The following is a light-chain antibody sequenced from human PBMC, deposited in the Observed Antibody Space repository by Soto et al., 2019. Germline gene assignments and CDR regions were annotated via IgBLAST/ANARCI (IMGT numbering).Light chain of an antibody. J-gene: IGKJ5*01. CDR1: QSVSKC. V-gene: IGKV3-11*01. CDR3: QQCNNWPPIT. CDR2: DIS. Sequence: EIVLTQSPATLSLSPGERATLSCRASQSVSKCLAWYQQKPGQAPRLLIYDISSRAPGIPARFSGSGSGTDFTLTISSLEPEDFAVYYCQQCNNWPPITFGKGTRLEIK.